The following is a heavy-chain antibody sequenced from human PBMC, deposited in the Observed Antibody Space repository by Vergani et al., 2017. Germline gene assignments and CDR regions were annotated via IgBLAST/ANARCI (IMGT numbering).Heavy chain of an antibody. CDR2: ISYDGSNK. V-gene: IGHV3-30*18. D-gene: IGHD2-21*01. CDR3: AKDYVAYCGGDCYLFDY. CDR1: GFTFSSYG. Sequence: QVQLVESGGGVVQPGRSLRLSCAASGFTFSSYGMHWVRQAPGKGLEWVAVISYDGSNKYYADSVKGRFTISRDNSKNTLYLQINSLRAEDTAVYYCAKDYVAYCGGDCYLFDYWGQGTLVTVSS. J-gene: IGHJ4*02.